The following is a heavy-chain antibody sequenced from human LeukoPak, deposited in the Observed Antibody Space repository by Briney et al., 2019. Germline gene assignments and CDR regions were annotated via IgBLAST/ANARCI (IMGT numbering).Heavy chain of an antibody. V-gene: IGHV3-73*01. CDR2: IRSKANSYAT. D-gene: IGHD3-22*01. Sequence: GGSLRLSCAASGFTFSSYWMHWVRQASGKGLEWVGRIRSKANSYATAYAASVKGRFTISRDDSKNTAYLQMNSLKTEDTAVYYCTRHSPSHYYDSSGYYRIAEYFQHWGQGTLVTVSS. J-gene: IGHJ1*01. CDR1: GFTFSSYW. CDR3: TRHSPSHYYDSSGYYRIAEYFQH.